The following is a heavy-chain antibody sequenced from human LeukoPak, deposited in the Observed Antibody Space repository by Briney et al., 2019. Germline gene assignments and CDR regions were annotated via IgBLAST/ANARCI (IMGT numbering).Heavy chain of an antibody. D-gene: IGHD6-19*01. Sequence: SETLSLTCTVSGGSISSSSYYWGWICQPPGKGLEWIGSIYYSGSTYYNPSLKSRVTISVDTSKNQFSLKLSSVTAADTAVYYCARAVAGTWYYYYYYMDVWGKGTTVTVSS. CDR1: GGSISSSSYY. CDR3: ARAVAGTWYYYYYYMDV. J-gene: IGHJ6*03. V-gene: IGHV4-39*07. CDR2: IYYSGST.